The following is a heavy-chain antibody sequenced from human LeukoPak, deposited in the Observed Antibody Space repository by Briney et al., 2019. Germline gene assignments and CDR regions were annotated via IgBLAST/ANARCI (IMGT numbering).Heavy chain of an antibody. Sequence: SETLSLTCAVSGGSISSSNWWSWVRQPPGKGLEWIGEIYHSGSTNYNPSLKSRVTISVDKSKSQFSLKLSSVTAADTAVYYCASRDIVVVPAAIDPWGQGTLVTVSS. CDR2: IYHSGST. J-gene: IGHJ5*02. V-gene: IGHV4-4*02. CDR3: ASRDIVVVPAAIDP. CDR1: GGSISSSNW. D-gene: IGHD2-2*01.